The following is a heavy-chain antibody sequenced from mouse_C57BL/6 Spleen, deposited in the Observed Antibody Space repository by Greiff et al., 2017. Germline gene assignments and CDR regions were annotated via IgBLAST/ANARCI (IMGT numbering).Heavy chain of an antibody. D-gene: IGHD2-2*01. J-gene: IGHJ3*01. CDR2: IYPGDGDT. V-gene: IGHV1-80*01. CDR1: GYAFSSYW. CDR3: ARVGEKGYDRFAY. Sequence: VQLQQSGAELVKPGASVKISCKASGYAFSSYWMNWVKQRPGKGLEWLGQIYPGDGDTNYNGKFKGKATLTADKSSSTAYMQLSSLTAEDSAVYFCARVGEKGYDRFAYWGQETLSLSLQ.